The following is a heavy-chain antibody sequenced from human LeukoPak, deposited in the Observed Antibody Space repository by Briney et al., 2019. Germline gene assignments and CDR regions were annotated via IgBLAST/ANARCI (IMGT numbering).Heavy chain of an antibody. CDR2: ISTSSSYI. J-gene: IGHJ6*03. D-gene: IGHD3-10*01. V-gene: IGHV3-21*01. CDR1: GFTFSSYR. CDR3: ARGRQYYYGSGSYGGGTYYYYYMDV. Sequence: GGSLRLSCAASGFTFSSYRMDWVRQAPGKGLEWVSSISTSSSYIYYSDSVKGRFTISRDNAKNSLYLQMNSLRAEDTAVYYCARGRQYYYGSGSYGGGTYYYYYMDVWGKGTTVTVSS.